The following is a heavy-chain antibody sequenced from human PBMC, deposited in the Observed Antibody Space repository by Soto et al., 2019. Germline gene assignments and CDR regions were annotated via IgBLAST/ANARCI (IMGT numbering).Heavy chain of an antibody. Sequence: GESLKISCTGSGYSFTRSWIGWVRQMPGKGLEWMGIIYPGNSDTRYSPSFQGQVTISADTSISTAYLEWSSLKASDTAIYYCARHVYYDVLKKNYWGQGTLVTVSS. J-gene: IGHJ4*02. D-gene: IGHD3-9*01. V-gene: IGHV5-51*01. CDR1: GYSFTRSW. CDR2: IYPGNSDT. CDR3: ARHVYYDVLKKNY.